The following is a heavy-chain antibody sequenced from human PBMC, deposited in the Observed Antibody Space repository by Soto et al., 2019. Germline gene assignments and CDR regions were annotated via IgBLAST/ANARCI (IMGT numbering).Heavy chain of an antibody. Sequence: EVQLVESGGGLVQPGGSLRLSCAASGFTFRTYWLSWVRQVPGKGLEWVANINLDGSEKNYVDSVKGRFTISRDNARNSLYLQMNSLRAEDTALYYCARDGSPSGDCDDYHGMEVGGQGTTVTVSS. V-gene: IGHV3-7*01. J-gene: IGHJ6*02. CDR3: ARDGSPSGDCDDYHGMEV. CDR1: GFTFRTYW. D-gene: IGHD2-21*02. CDR2: INLDGSEK.